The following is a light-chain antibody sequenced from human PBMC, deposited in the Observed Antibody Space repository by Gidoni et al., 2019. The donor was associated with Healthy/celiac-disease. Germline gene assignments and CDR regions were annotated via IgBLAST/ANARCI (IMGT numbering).Light chain of an antibody. CDR3: CPYAGSSTLV. V-gene: IGLV2-23*01. CDR1: SSDVGSYNL. Sequence: QSALTQPASVSGSPGKSITISCTGTSSDVGSYNLVSWYQQHPGKAPKLMIYEGSKRPSGVSNRFSGSKSGNTASLTISGLQAEDEADYYCCPYAGSSTLVFGGGTKLTVL. J-gene: IGLJ2*01. CDR2: EGS.